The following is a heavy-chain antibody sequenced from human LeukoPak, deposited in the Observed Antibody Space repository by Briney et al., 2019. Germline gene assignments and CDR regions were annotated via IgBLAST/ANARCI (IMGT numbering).Heavy chain of an antibody. J-gene: IGHJ4*02. V-gene: IGHV4-59*08. CDR1: GGSISSYY. CDR3: ARYSSGWYPFDY. CDR2: IYYSGST. Sequence: SETLSLTCTVSGGSISSYYWSWIRQPPGKGLEWIGYIYYSGSTNYNPSLKSRVTISVDTSKNQFSLKLSSVTAVDTAVYYCARYSSGWYPFDYWGQGTLVTVSS. D-gene: IGHD6-19*01.